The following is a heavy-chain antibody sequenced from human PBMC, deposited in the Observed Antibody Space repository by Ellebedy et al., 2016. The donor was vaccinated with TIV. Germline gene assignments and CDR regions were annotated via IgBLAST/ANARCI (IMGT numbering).Heavy chain of an antibody. CDR3: ARDRTDGYFV. J-gene: IGHJ4*02. D-gene: IGHD5-18*01. CDR1: GDSISSYY. Sequence: SETLSLTCSVSGDSISSYYWSWIRQPPGKGPEWIGYIYYTVTTRYNPSLKSRVTISADTSKNQFSLKLSSVTAADTAVYYCARDRTDGYFVWGQGTLVTVSS. CDR2: IYYTVTT. V-gene: IGHV4-59*01.